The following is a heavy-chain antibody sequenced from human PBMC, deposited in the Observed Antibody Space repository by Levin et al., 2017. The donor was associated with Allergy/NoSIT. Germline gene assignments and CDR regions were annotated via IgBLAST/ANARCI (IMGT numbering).Heavy chain of an antibody. CDR3: ASRFVTVAGIGF. D-gene: IGHD6-19*01. V-gene: IGHV4-39*01. Sequence: SQTLSLTCTVSGASISSSSHYWVWIRQSPEKGLEWIGNIFFTGSTYYNPSLKSRVTISVDTSKDQFSLKLSSVTAADTAVYYCASRFVTVAGIGFWGQGTLVSVSS. CDR1: GASISSSSHY. J-gene: IGHJ4*02. CDR2: IFFTGST.